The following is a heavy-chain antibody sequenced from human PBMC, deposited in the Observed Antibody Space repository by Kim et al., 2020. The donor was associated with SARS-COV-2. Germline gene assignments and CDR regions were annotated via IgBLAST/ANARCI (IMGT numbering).Heavy chain of an antibody. V-gene: IGHV1-8*01. CDR2: MSPNRLNT. J-gene: IGHJ3*02. D-gene: IGHD2-21*02. CDR3: ARGVTAGVDI. CDR1: GYNFTSFE. Sequence: ASVKVSCKASGYNFTSFEINWVRQATGQGLEWMGRMSPNRLNTGSAQKFQGRVTMSTDISITTAYMELSSLTSEDTAVYYCARGVTAGVDIWGQGTMVTV.